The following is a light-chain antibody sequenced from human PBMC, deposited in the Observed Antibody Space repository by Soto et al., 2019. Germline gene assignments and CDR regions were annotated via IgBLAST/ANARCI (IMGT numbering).Light chain of an antibody. V-gene: IGLV1-36*01. CDR3: AAWDDSLNGPV. Sequence: QSVLTQPPSVSEAPRQRVTISCSGSPSNIGNNAVSWYQQLPGQAPKFLIYYDNLLPSGVSDRFSGSKSGTSASLAISGLQSEDEADYYCAAWDDSLNGPVFGGGTKLTVL. J-gene: IGLJ3*02. CDR2: YDN. CDR1: PSNIGNNA.